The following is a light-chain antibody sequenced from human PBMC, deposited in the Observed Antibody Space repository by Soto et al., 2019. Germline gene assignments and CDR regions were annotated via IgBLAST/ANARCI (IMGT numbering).Light chain of an antibody. CDR2: DTS. CDR1: QSVSGD. J-gene: IGKJ1*01. Sequence: EIVLTQSPATLSLSPGQRATLSCRASQSVSGDLAWFQQKPGQAPRLLIYDTSNGATGLPARFSGSGSGTYSTPTISSLEPEDFAVYYCQQRNTCPWTFGQGTKVEIK. CDR3: QQRNTCPWT. V-gene: IGKV3-11*01.